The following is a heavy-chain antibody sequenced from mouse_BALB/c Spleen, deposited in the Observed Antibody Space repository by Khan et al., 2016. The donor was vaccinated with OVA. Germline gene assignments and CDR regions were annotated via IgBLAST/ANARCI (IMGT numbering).Heavy chain of an antibody. Sequence: VQLQQSGAELVRPGALVKVSCKASGVNISDFYIHWVKQRPEQGLEWIGWIDPENGNPIYAPKFTDKASIPTDTSSNTAYLQFNSLTSDDTAVYDWGRGGTSRGYWGQGTLVTVSA. CDR1: GVNISDFY. V-gene: IGHV14-1*02. CDR3: GRGGTSRGY. J-gene: IGHJ3*02. CDR2: IDPENGNP. D-gene: IGHD3-3*01.